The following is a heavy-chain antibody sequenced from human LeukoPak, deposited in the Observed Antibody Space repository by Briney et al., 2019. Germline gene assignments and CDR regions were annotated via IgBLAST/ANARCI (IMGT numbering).Heavy chain of an antibody. CDR3: ARAATYSLGDINWFDP. D-gene: IGHD2-21*01. CDR1: GYTFTGYY. V-gene: IGHV1-2*02. Sequence: ASVTVSCKASGYTFTGYYMHWVRQAPGQGLEWMGWINPNSGGTNYAQKFQGRVTMTRDTSISTAYMELSRLRSDDTAVYYCARAATYSLGDINWFDPWGQGTLVTVSS. CDR2: INPNSGGT. J-gene: IGHJ5*02.